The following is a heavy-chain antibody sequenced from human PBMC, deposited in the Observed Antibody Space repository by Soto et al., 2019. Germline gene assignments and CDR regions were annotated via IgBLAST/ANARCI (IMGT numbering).Heavy chain of an antibody. D-gene: IGHD2-2*01. V-gene: IGHV4-30-2*03. CDR3: ARRCGSTNCYVGSSSYHMDV. J-gene: IGHJ6*03. CDR1: GGSISSGGYS. Sequence: PSETLSLTCAVSGGSISSGGYSWSWIRQPPGKGLEWIGSLSYTGSTYYNPSLRSRVTMSVDTSENQFSLRLSSVTAADTALYYCARRCGSTNCYVGSSSYHMDVWGQGTTVNV. CDR2: LSYTGST.